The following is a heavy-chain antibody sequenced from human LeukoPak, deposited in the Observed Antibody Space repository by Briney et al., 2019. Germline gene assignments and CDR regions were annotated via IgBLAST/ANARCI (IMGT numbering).Heavy chain of an antibody. Sequence: PGGSLRLSCAASGFTFSSYSMNWVRQAPGKGLEWVSSISSSSSYIYYADSVKGRFTISRDNAKNSLYLQMNSLRAEDTAVYYCARVLQYYDFWSGYPLTNYGMDVWGQGTTVTVSS. CDR3: ARVLQYYDFWSGYPLTNYGMDV. J-gene: IGHJ6*02. D-gene: IGHD3-3*01. CDR1: GFTFSSYS. CDR2: ISSSSSYI. V-gene: IGHV3-21*01.